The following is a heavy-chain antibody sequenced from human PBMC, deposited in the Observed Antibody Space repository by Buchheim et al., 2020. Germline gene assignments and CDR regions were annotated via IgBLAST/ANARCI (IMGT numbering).Heavy chain of an antibody. D-gene: IGHD6-19*01. J-gene: IGHJ4*02. CDR3: AKGSSSNGWYYFDY. Sequence: EVQLLESGGGLVQSGGSLRLSCAASEFTFSSYAMSWVRQAPGRGLEWVSAITGSSDSTYYVDSVKGRFTISRDNSKHTLYLQMNSLRAEDTAVYYCAKGSSSNGWYYFDYWGQGTL. V-gene: IGHV3-23*01. CDR1: EFTFSSYA. CDR2: ITGSSDST.